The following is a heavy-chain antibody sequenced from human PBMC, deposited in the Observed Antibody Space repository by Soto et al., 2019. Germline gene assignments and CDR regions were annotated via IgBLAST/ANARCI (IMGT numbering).Heavy chain of an antibody. Sequence: QVQLQESGPGLVKPSGTLSLTCNVFGDSFSSAAKAWRWVRPPAGKGLEWSAYMYYSGRTEYNPSLGGRAAMSIEASKNQFSLRLYSVTAADTAVYYSARAPPAMGSDYWGQGTLVTVSS. V-gene: IGHV4-61*08. CDR3: ARAPPAMGSDY. CDR1: GDSFSSAAKA. J-gene: IGHJ4*02. D-gene: IGHD3-16*01. CDR2: MYYSGRT.